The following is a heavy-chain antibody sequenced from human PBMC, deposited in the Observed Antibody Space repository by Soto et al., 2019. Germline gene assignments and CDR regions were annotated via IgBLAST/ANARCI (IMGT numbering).Heavy chain of an antibody. D-gene: IGHD3-10*01. CDR2: IYYSGST. V-gene: IGHV4-61*01. CDR1: GGSVSSGNYY. Sequence: QVQLQESGPGLVKPSETLSLTCTVSGGSVSSGNYYWSWIRQPPGKGLEWIGYIYYSGSTNYNPSLKTRVTTSGDTSKNQFSLKVGYVTAADTAVYSCASLHYYGSGSYYNAWFDSWGQGTLVTVSS. CDR3: ASLHYYGSGSYYNAWFDS. J-gene: IGHJ5*01.